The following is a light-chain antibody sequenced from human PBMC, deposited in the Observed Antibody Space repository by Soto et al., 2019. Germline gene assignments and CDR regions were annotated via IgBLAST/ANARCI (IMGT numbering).Light chain of an antibody. V-gene: IGLV2-23*01. CDR3: CTYAGSSFYV. CDR1: STDVGGYNY. CDR2: EGT. Sequence: QSALAQPSSVSGSPGQSITISCTGTSTDVGGYNYVSWYQHHSGKAPKFLIYEGTKRPSGVSSRFSGSKSGNTASLTISGLQAEDEAHYYCCTYAGSSFYVFGTGTKVTVL. J-gene: IGLJ1*01.